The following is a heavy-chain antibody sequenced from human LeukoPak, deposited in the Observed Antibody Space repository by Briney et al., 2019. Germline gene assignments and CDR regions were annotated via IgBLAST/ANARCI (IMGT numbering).Heavy chain of an antibody. J-gene: IGHJ3*02. CDR2: IYYSGST. CDR3: ARVGYYYDSSGYLNPGAFDI. Sequence: SETLSLTCTVSGGSISSYYWSWIRQPPGKGLEWIGYIYYSGSTNYNPSLKSRVTISVDTSKNQFSLKLSSVTAADTAVYYCARVGYYYDSSGYLNPGAFDIWGQGTMVTVSS. CDR1: GGSISSYY. D-gene: IGHD3-22*01. V-gene: IGHV4-59*01.